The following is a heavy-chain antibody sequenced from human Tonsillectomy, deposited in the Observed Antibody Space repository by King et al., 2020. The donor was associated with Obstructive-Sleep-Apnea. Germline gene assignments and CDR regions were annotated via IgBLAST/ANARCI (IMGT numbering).Heavy chain of an antibody. CDR1: GFTFSSYG. V-gene: IGHV3-30*02. J-gene: IGHJ6*02. D-gene: IGHD6-13*01. CDR3: AKDQGAAAGTYYYYGMDV. CDR2: IRYDGSNK. Sequence: VQLVESGGGVVQPGRSLRLSCAASGFTFSSYGMHWVRQAPGKGLEWVAFIRYDGSNKYYADSVKGRFTISRDNSKNTLYLQMNSLRAEDTAVYYCAKDQGAAAGTYYYYGMDVWGQGTTVTVSS.